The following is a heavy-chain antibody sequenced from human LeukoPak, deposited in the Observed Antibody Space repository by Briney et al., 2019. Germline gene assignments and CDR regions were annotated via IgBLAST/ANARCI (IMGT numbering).Heavy chain of an antibody. V-gene: IGHV3-48*01. CDR3: ARVDFWSGYYPLDY. Sequence: GSLRLSXXXSGFTFSSYSMNWVRQAPGKGLEWVSYISSSSSTIYYADSVKGRFTISRDNAKNSLYLQMNSLRAEDTAVYYCARVDFWSGYYPLDYWGQGTLVTVSS. CDR2: ISSSSSTI. CDR1: GFTFSSYS. D-gene: IGHD3-3*01. J-gene: IGHJ4*02.